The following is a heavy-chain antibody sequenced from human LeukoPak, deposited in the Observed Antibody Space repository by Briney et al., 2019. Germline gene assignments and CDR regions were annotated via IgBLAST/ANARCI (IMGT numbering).Heavy chain of an antibody. V-gene: IGHV3-48*01. CDR1: GFIFSSYS. CDR3: AKRGGYETMAAFDY. D-gene: IGHD3-10*01. Sequence: GGSLRLSCAASGFIFSSYSMNWVRQAPGKGLEWVSYIIGSSSMIFHADSVKGRFTISRDNSKNTLYLQMSSLRAEDSAVYYCAKRGGYETMAAFDYWGQGTLVTVSS. J-gene: IGHJ4*02. CDR2: IIGSSSMI.